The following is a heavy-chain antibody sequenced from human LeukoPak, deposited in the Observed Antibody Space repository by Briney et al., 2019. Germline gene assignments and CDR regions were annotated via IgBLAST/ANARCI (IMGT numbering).Heavy chain of an antibody. CDR3: ARDSLPGFGELLPDYYYCYGMDV. CDR1: GYTFTSYD. Sequence: GASVKVSCKASGYTFTSYDINWVRQATGQGLEWMGWMNPNSGNTGYAQKFQGRVTMTRNTSISTAYMELSSLRSEDTAVYYCARDSLPGFGELLPDYYYCYGMDVWGQGTTVTVSS. J-gene: IGHJ6*02. CDR2: MNPNSGNT. D-gene: IGHD3-10*01. V-gene: IGHV1-8*01.